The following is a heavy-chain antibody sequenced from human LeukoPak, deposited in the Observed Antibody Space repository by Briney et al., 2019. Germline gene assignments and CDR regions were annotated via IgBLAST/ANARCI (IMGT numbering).Heavy chain of an antibody. Sequence: PGGSLRLSCAASGFTFSSSAMTWVRQAPGKGLVWVSTISGDGTITYNADSVRGRFTTSRDNSRSTLYLQMNSLRPEDTAIYYCAREGYYGSGSPPSLYFDYWGQGTLVTVSS. CDR1: GFTFSSSA. D-gene: IGHD3-10*01. V-gene: IGHV3-23*01. J-gene: IGHJ4*02. CDR3: AREGYYGSGSPPSLYFDY. CDR2: ISGDGTIT.